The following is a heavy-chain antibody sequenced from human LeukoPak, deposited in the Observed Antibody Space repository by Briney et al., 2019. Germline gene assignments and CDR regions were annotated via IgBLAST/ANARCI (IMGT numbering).Heavy chain of an antibody. CDR1: GFTFSSYE. CDR3: ARESIAVAGAPFDY. V-gene: IGHV3-48*03. D-gene: IGHD6-19*01. CDR2: ISSGSTI. Sequence: GGSLRLSCAASGFTFSSYEMNWVRQAPGKGLEWVSYISSGSTIYDADSVKGRFTISRDNAKNSLYLQMNSLRAEDTAVYYCARESIAVAGAPFDYWGKGTLVTVSS. J-gene: IGHJ4*02.